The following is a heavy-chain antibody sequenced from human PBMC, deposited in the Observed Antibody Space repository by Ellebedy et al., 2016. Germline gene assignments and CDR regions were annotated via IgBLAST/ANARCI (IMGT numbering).Heavy chain of an antibody. V-gene: IGHV3-23*01. CDR1: GFTFSTYG. D-gene: IGHD6-13*01. J-gene: IGHJ4*02. Sequence: GESLKISCAASGFTFSTYGMSWVRQAPGKGLEWVSGISGSGRNTNYADSVKGRFTISRDNLKNTLYLEINSLRAEDTALYYCAKDPAYSSPIGWGQGTLVTVSS. CDR2: ISGSGRNT. CDR3: AKDPAYSSPIG.